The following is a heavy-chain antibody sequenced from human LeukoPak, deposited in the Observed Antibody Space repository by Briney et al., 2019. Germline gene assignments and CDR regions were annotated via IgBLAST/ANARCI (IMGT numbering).Heavy chain of an antibody. J-gene: IGHJ3*02. CDR3: AREVSELAAFDI. CDR1: GFTVSTNY. CDR2: IYSGGST. V-gene: IGHV3-53*04. D-gene: IGHD3-10*01. Sequence: GGSLRLFCAASGFTVSTNYISWVRQAPGKGLEWVSVIYSGGSTHYADSVKGRFTISRHNSNNTLYLQMNSLRAEDTAVYYCAREVSELAAFDIWGQGTMVTVSS.